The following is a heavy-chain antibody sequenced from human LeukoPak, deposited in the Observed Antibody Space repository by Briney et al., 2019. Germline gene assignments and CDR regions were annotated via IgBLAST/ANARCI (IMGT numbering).Heavy chain of an antibody. CDR2: IYHSGST. Sequence: SGTLSLTCVVSGGSISSSNWWSWVRQPPEKGLEWIGEIYHSGSTNYNPSLKSRVTISVDKSKNQFSLKLSSVTAADTAVYYCARARARFYYDSSGYPFEDAFDIWGQGTMVTVSS. CDR1: GGSISSSNW. CDR3: ARARARFYYDSSGYPFEDAFDI. V-gene: IGHV4-4*02. J-gene: IGHJ3*02. D-gene: IGHD3-22*01.